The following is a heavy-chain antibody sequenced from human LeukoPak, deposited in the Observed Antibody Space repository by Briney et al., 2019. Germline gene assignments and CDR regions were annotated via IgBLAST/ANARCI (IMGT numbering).Heavy chain of an antibody. CDR2: ISYDGSNK. Sequence: GGSLRLSCAASGFTFSSNPMSWVRQGPGKGLEWVAVISYDGSNKYYADSVKGRFTISRDNSKNTLYLQMNSLRAEDTTVYYCARDRWQQLVQALFQHWGQGTLVTVSS. CDR3: ARDRWQQLVQALFQH. D-gene: IGHD6-13*01. J-gene: IGHJ1*01. CDR1: GFTFSSNP. V-gene: IGHV3-30*03.